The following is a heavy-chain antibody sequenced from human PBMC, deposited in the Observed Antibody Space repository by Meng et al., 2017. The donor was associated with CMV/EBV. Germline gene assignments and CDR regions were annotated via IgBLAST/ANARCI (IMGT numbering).Heavy chain of an antibody. CDR1: GYSISSGYY. Sequence: SETLSLTCTVSGYSISSGYYWGWIRQPPGKGLEWIGSIYHSGSTYYNPSLKSRVTISVDTSKNQFSLKLSSVTAADTAVYYCAGGSRWFDPWGQGTLVTVSS. V-gene: IGHV4-38-2*02. CDR2: IYHSGST. J-gene: IGHJ5*02. CDR3: AGGSRWFDP.